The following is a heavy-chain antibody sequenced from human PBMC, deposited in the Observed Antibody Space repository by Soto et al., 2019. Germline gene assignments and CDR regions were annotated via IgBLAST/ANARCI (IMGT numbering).Heavy chain of an antibody. CDR1: GGSTSRDDYF. Sequence: SENLCHTCVVSGGSTSRDDYFWSWIRQPTGRGLEWIGYIYYSGRTHYNPFLESRLTISIDTPKDQFSLNLNSVTAADPAVYYWFRELGTSTDHFDAWAQGTPVTV. CDR2: IYYSGRT. V-gene: IGHV4-30-4*01. CDR3: FRELGTSTDHFDA. J-gene: IGHJ4*02.